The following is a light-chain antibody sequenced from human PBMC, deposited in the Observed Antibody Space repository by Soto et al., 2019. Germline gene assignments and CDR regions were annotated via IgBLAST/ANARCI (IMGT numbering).Light chain of an antibody. CDR2: GAS. Sequence: EIVMTQSPATLSVSPGERATLSCRASQSVSSNLAWYQQKPGQAPRLLIYGASTRATGIPARFSGSGSGTEFALTISSLQSEDFAVYYWQQYNNWPPWTFGHGTKVEI. CDR1: QSVSSN. CDR3: QQYNNWPPWT. V-gene: IGKV3-15*01. J-gene: IGKJ1*01.